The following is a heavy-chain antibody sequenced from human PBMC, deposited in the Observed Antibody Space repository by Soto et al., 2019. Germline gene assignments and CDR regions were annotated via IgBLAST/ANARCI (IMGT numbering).Heavy chain of an antibody. CDR1: GGSISSYY. D-gene: IGHD2-2*01. Sequence: SETLSLTCTVSGGSISSYYWSWIRQPPGKGLEWIGYIYYSGTTNYNPSLKSRVTISVDTSKNQFSLKLNSVTSADTAVYYCARDLGFCSSTRCYPWFDPWGKGTLITVSS. V-gene: IGHV4-59*01. CDR3: ARDLGFCSSTRCYPWFDP. CDR2: IYYSGTT. J-gene: IGHJ5*02.